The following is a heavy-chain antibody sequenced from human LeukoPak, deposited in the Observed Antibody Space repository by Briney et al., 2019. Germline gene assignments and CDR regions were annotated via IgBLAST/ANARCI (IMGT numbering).Heavy chain of an antibody. CDR3: TRDGATWIQLH. V-gene: IGHV3-49*03. CDR1: GFTFGDYA. Sequence: GGSLRLSCTASGFTFGDYAMSWFRQAPGKGLEGVGFIRSKAYGGTTEYAASVKGRFTISRDDSKSIAYLQMNSLKTEDTAVYYCTRDGATWIQLHWGQGTLVTVSS. CDR2: IRSKAYGGTT. J-gene: IGHJ4*02. D-gene: IGHD5-18*01.